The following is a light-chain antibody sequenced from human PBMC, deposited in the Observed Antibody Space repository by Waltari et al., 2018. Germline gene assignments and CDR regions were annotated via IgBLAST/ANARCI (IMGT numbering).Light chain of an antibody. CDR1: SLRSYY. CDR3: NSRDSSGSHVV. Sequence: SSELTQDPSVSVALGQTVRITCQGDSLRSYYASWYQQKPGQAPVLVIYHKNHRPSGIPARFSGSTSGKPASLTNNGSQAEDEADYYCNSRDSSGSHVVFGGGTKLTVL. V-gene: IGLV3-19*01. CDR2: HKN. J-gene: IGLJ2*01.